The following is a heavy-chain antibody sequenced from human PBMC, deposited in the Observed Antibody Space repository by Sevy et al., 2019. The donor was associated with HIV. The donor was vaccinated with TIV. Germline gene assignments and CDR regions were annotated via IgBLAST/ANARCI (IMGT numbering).Heavy chain of an antibody. J-gene: IGHJ4*02. CDR2: ITPYDGDT. V-gene: IGHV1-18*01. CDR1: GYIFSNYD. D-gene: IGHD1-26*01. Sequence: ASVKVSCKTSGYIFSNYDINWVRQAPGQGLEWMGWITPYDGDTSYAQKFKGRVSMTTHTSTRTAYMELSSLTSDDAGLYYCVRGRAPDSVMYHSEYWGQGTLVTVSS. CDR3: VRGRAPDSVMYHSEY.